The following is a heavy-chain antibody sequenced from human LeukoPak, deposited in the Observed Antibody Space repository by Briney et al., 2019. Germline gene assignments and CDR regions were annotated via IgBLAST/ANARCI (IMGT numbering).Heavy chain of an antibody. Sequence: PGGSLRLSCAAPGFSFSDYYMSSIRQAPGGGVGWISYSSRSGGTIYYADSVKGRFTISRDNAKNSLYLQMTSLRAEDTAVFYCARHAGGGIFDYWGQGTLVTVSS. CDR3: ARHAGGGIFDY. J-gene: IGHJ4*02. V-gene: IGHV3-11*01. CDR1: GFSFSDYY. D-gene: IGHD2-15*01. CDR2: SSRSGGTI.